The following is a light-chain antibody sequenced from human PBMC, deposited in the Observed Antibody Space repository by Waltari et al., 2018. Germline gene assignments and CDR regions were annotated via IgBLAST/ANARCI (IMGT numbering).Light chain of an antibody. CDR3: QVWDNGSDPLPV. J-gene: IGLJ2*01. V-gene: IGLV3-21*02. Sequence: SYILTQVPSVSVAPGQTARISCGGTNIGTKSVHWYQRKPGQAPVLVLYDYRDRPSGIPERFSGSNSGNTATLIISRAEAGDEADYYCQVWDNGSDPLPVFGGGTTLTVL. CDR2: DYR. CDR1: NIGTKS.